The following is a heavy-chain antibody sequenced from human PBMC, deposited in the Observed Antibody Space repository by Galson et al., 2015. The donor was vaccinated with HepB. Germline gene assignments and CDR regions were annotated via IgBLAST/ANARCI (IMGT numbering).Heavy chain of an antibody. CDR1: GFTFTSFG. D-gene: IGHD3-22*01. CDR3: AKDLAHYYNSGGYYHERGYFYYGMDV. CDR2: ISHDGGDK. Sequence: SLRLSCAASGFTFTSFGMHWVRQAPGKGLEWLAVISHDGGDKHYGDSVKGRFTISRDNAKNTLYLQMNSLRAEDTSVYFCAKDLAHYYNSGGYYHERGYFYYGMDVWGQGTTVTVSS. J-gene: IGHJ6*02. V-gene: IGHV3-30*18.